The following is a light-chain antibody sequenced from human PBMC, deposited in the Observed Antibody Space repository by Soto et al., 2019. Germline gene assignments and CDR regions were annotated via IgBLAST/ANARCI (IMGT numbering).Light chain of an antibody. J-gene: IGKJ2*01. CDR3: QQIYSTPGT. CDR2: AAS. Sequence: DIQMTQSPSSLSASVGDRVTITCRASQSISSYLNWYQQKPGKAPKLLIYAASSLQSGLPSRFSGSGSGTDFTLTISSLQPEDFATYYCQQIYSTPGTFGQGTKLEIK. CDR1: QSISSY. V-gene: IGKV1-39*01.